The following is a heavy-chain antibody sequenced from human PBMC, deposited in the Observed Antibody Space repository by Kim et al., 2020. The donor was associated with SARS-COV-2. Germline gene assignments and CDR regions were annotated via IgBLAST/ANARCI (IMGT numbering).Heavy chain of an antibody. CDR1: GGYISSGCYY. Sequence: SETLSLTCTVSGGYISSGCYYWSWIRQHPGKGLEWIGYIYYSGSTYYNPSLKSRVTISVDTSKNQFSLKLSSVTAADTAVYYCARAAITMIVVVNAFDIWGQGTMVTVSS. D-gene: IGHD3-22*01. V-gene: IGHV4-31*03. CDR2: IYYSGST. J-gene: IGHJ3*02. CDR3: ARAAITMIVVVNAFDI.